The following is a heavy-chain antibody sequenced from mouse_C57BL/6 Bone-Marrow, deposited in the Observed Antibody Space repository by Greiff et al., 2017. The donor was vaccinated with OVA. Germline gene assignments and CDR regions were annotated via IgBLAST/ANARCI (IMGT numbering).Heavy chain of an antibody. CDR3: ARYLGSIFYYDYDVPYAMDY. D-gene: IGHD2-4*01. V-gene: IGHV1-18*01. Sequence: EVQLQQSGPELVKPGASVKIPCKASGYTFTDYNMDWVKQSHGKSLEWIGDINPNNGGTIYNQKFKGKATLTVDKSSSTAYMELRSLTSEDTAVYYCARYLGSIFYYDYDVPYAMDYWGQGTSVTVSS. CDR1: GYTFTDYN. J-gene: IGHJ4*01. CDR2: INPNNGGT.